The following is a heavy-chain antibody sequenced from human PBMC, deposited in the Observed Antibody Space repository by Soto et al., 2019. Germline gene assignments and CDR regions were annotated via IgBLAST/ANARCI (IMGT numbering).Heavy chain of an antibody. Sequence: PGESLKISCRGSGYSCTSYWIGWVRQMPGKGLEWMGIIYPGDSDTRYSPSFQGQVTISADKSISTAYLQWSSLKASDTAMYYCARGNLQTKQYSGHDEGAFDIWGQGTMVTVSS. D-gene: IGHD5-12*01. CDR3: ARGNLQTKQYSGHDEGAFDI. V-gene: IGHV5-51*01. CDR2: IYPGDSDT. CDR1: GYSCTSYW. J-gene: IGHJ3*02.